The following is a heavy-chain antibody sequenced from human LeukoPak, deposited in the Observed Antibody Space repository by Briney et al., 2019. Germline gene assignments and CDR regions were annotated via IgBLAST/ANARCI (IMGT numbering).Heavy chain of an antibody. J-gene: IGHJ4*02. Sequence: GASVKVSCKASGYTFTSYGISWVRQAPGQGLEWMGWISAYNGNTNYAQKLQGRVTMTTDTSTSTACMELRSLRSDDTAVYYCARHSGSYPIPYYFDYWGQGTLVTVSS. CDR3: ARHSGSYPIPYYFDY. D-gene: IGHD1-26*01. V-gene: IGHV1-18*01. CDR2: ISAYNGNT. CDR1: GYTFTSYG.